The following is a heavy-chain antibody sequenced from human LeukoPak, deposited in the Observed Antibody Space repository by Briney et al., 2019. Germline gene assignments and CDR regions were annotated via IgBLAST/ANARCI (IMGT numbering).Heavy chain of an antibody. CDR3: ARGGRSSIRQSLLGFDY. D-gene: IGHD2-2*01. Sequence: LGESLKISCKGSGYSFTSYWIGWVRQMPGKGLEWMGIIYPGDSDTRYSPSFQGQVTISADKSISTAYLQWSSLKASDTAMYYCARGGRSSIRQSLLGFDYWGQGTLVTVSS. CDR1: GYSFTSYW. J-gene: IGHJ4*02. CDR2: IYPGDSDT. V-gene: IGHV5-51*01.